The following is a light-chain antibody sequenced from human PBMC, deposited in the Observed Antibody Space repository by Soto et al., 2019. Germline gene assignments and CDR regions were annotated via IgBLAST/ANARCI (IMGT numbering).Light chain of an antibody. CDR3: QQYNNWPLT. J-gene: IGKJ4*01. V-gene: IGKV3-15*01. Sequence: EIVMTQSPATLSVSPGERATLSCRASQSVSSNLPWYQQKPGQAPRLLIYGASTRATGIPARFSGSGSGTEFTLTISSLQSEEFAVYYCQQYNNWPLTIGGGTKVEIK. CDR2: GAS. CDR1: QSVSSN.